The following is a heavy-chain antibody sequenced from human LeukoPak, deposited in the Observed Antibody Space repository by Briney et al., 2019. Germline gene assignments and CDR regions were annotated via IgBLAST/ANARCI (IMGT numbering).Heavy chain of an antibody. CDR1: GDSVSSNSAA. D-gene: IGHD6-13*01. Sequence: SQTLSLTCAISGDSVSSNSAAWNWIRQSPSRGLEWLGRTYYRSKWYNDYAVSVKSRITINPDTSKNQFSLQLNSVTPEDTAVYYCARGSRPRRDYYYYMDVWGKGTTVTISS. CDR2: TYYRSKWYN. V-gene: IGHV6-1*01. J-gene: IGHJ6*03. CDR3: ARGSRPRRDYYYYMDV.